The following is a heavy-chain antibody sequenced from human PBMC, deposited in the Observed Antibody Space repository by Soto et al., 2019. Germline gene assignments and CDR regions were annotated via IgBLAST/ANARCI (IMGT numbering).Heavy chain of an antibody. CDR3: AVYYDSSADWFDP. J-gene: IGHJ5*02. CDR1: GSTFTSYG. D-gene: IGHD3-22*01. V-gene: IGHV1-18*01. CDR2: ISAYNGNT. Sequence: ASVKVSRKTAGSTFTSYGVIWVRQAPGQGLEWMGWISAYNGNTNYAQKLQGRVTMTTDTSTSTAYMELRSLRSDDTAVYYCAVYYDSSADWFDPWGQGTMGTV.